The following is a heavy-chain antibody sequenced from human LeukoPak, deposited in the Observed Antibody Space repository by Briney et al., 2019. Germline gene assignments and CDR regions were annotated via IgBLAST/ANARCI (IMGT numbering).Heavy chain of an antibody. J-gene: IGHJ4*02. D-gene: IGHD6-13*01. CDR3: ARGVRSSSWYYFDY. Sequence: SETLSLTCTVSGGSISSYYWSWIRQPPGKGLEWIGYIYYSGSTNYNPSLKSRVTISVDTSKNQFSRKLSSVTAADTAVYYCARGVRSSSWYYFDYWGQGTLVTVSS. V-gene: IGHV4-59*01. CDR1: GGSISSYY. CDR2: IYYSGST.